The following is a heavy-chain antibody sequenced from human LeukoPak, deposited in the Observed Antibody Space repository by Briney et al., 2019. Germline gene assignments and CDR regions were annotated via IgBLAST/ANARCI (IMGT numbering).Heavy chain of an antibody. CDR1: GGFFNSSTYF. V-gene: IGHV4-39*07. J-gene: IGHJ4*02. Sequence: PSETLSLTCSISGGFFNSSTYFWAWIRQPPGKEFEWIGNMYFSGHTYFNPPLKSRVTLSVDTSTFSLELRSVTAADTAVYYCARGHPHYRQGRGYFDSWGLGTLVTVSS. CDR3: ARGHPHYRQGRGYFDS. D-gene: IGHD1-26*01. CDR2: MYFSGHT.